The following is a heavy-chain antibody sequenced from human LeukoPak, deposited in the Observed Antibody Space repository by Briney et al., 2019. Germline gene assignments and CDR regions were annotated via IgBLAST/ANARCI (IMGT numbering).Heavy chain of an antibody. Sequence: LSGRSLRLSCTASGFTFSSYAMSWVSQAPGKGLEWVSAITGSGGSTYYAASVKGRFTISRDNSKNTLSLQMSSLRAEDTALYYCAKNGPRNNYYYFDYCGQGALVTVSS. CDR2: ITGSGGST. D-gene: IGHD1/OR15-1a*01. J-gene: IGHJ4*02. CDR3: AKNGPRNNYYYFDY. CDR1: GFTFSSYA. V-gene: IGHV3-23*01.